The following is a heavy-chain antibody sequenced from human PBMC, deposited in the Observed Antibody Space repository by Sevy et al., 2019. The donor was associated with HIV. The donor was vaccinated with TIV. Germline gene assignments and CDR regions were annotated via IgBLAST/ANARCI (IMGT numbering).Heavy chain of an antibody. D-gene: IGHD6-13*01. CDR3: AKDRGSSSWRDYFQH. CDR1: GFIFSNAW. Sequence: GGSLRLSCAASGFIFSNAWMTWVRQAPGKGLEWVAFIRYDGSNKYYADSVKGRFTISRDNSKNTLYLQMNSLRAEDTAVYYCAKDRGSSSWRDYFQHWGQGTLVTVSS. CDR2: IRYDGSNK. V-gene: IGHV3-30*02. J-gene: IGHJ1*01.